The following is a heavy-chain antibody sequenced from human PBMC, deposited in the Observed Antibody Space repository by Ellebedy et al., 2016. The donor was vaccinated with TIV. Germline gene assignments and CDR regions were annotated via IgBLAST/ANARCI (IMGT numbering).Heavy chain of an antibody. CDR1: GGSISSSY. V-gene: IGHV4-4*07. CDR2: MYTSGTT. CDR3: ARKYYYGSGSYWGSYYYYYYMDV. J-gene: IGHJ6*03. Sequence: SETLSLXXTVSGGSISSSYFIWIRQSAGKGLEWIGRMYTSGTTHHNPSLKSRLTMSVDTSKNQFSLKVKSVTAADTAVYYCARKYYYGSGSYWGSYYYYYYMDVWGKGTTVTVSS. D-gene: IGHD3-10*01.